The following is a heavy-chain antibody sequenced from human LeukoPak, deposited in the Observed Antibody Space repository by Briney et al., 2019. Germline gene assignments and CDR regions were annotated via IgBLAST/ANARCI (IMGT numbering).Heavy chain of an antibody. CDR2: INPSLHIP. CDR3: AKDPRDISTGNYDEFDI. Sequence: ASVKVSCKASGYTFSNYCMHWVQQAPGQGLEWLGIINPSLHIPIYAQTFQGRVTMTTDMSTSTFYMELSNLVSEDTAVYYCAKDPRDISTGNYDEFDIWGQGTMVTVSS. D-gene: IGHD3-9*01. CDR1: GYTFSNYC. J-gene: IGHJ3*02. V-gene: IGHV1-46*01.